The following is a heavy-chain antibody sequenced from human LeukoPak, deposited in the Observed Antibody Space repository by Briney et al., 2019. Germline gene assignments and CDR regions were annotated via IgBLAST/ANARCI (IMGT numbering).Heavy chain of an antibody. V-gene: IGHV3-48*03. CDR1: GFTFSSYE. J-gene: IGHJ4*02. Sequence: GGSLRLSCAASGFTFSSYEMNWVRQAPGKGLEWVSYISSSGSTIYYADTVKGRFTISRDNAKNSLYLQMNSLRAEDTAVYNCARVLNGSSFGNVIDYWGQGTLVTVSS. CDR2: ISSSGSTI. CDR3: ARVLNGSSFGNVIDY. D-gene: IGHD3-3*02.